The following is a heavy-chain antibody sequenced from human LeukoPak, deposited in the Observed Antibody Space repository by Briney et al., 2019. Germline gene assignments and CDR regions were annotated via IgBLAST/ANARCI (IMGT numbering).Heavy chain of an antibody. D-gene: IGHD3-22*01. CDR2: VNPYSGDT. CDR1: GYTFTDYI. Sequence: ASVKVSFKASGYTFTDYIIQWVRQAPGQGLEWMGRVNPYSGDTKYAHRFQGRVTITRDTSISTANMVLSGLRSDDTAVYYCATQYDRSSYYTFDIWGQGTMVTVSS. J-gene: IGHJ3*02. CDR3: ATQYDRSSYYTFDI. V-gene: IGHV1-2*02.